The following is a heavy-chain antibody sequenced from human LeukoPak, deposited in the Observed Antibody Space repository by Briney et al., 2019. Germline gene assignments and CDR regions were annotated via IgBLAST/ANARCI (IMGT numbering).Heavy chain of an antibody. D-gene: IGHD2-2*01. V-gene: IGHV4-30-2*01. Sequence: SETLSLTCDVSGGSISSGLYSWSWIRQPLVTGLEWIGYIYHTGSTYYNPSLKSRVTISVDTSKNQFSLRLSSVTAADTAVYYCARLQYCSGTSCYWFDPWGQGTLVTVSS. J-gene: IGHJ5*02. CDR3: ARLQYCSGTSCYWFDP. CDR2: IYHTGST. CDR1: GGSISSGLYS.